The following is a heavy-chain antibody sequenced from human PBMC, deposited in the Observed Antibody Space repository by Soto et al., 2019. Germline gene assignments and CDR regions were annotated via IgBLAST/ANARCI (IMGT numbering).Heavy chain of an antibody. CDR2: IYYSGST. Sequence: SETLSLSCTVSGGSICSYYWSWIRQPPGKGLEWTGYIYYSGSTNYNPSLKSRVTISVDTSKNQFSLKLSSVTAADTAVYYCARGGTPLDFDYWGQGTLVTVSS. D-gene: IGHD1-7*01. CDR3: ARGGTPLDFDY. V-gene: IGHV4-59*08. J-gene: IGHJ4*02. CDR1: GGSICSYY.